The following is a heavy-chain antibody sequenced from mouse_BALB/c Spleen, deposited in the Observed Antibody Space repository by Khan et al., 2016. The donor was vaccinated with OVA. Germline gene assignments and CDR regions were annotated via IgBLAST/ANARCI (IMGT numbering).Heavy chain of an antibody. CDR1: GYSITSDYA. Sequence: EVKLLESGPGLVKPSQSLSLTCTVTGYSITSDYAWNWIRQFPGNKLEWMGYISYSGSTNYNPALKSRISITRDTSKNQFFLQLNSLTTEDTATXYCARDGSRYNYAMDYWGQGTSVTVSS. CDR3: ARDGSRYNYAMDY. CDR2: ISYSGST. V-gene: IGHV3-2*02. J-gene: IGHJ4*01. D-gene: IGHD2-3*01.